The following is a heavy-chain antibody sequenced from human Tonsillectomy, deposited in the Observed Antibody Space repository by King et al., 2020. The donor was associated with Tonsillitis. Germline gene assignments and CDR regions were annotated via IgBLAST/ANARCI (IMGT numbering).Heavy chain of an antibody. Sequence: VQLVESGGGLVKPGGSLRLSCAASGLTFSDYYMSWIRQAPGKGLEWVSYISSRSTYPNYADSVKGRFTIYRDNAKNSVYLQMNSLRADDTAGYYCATSGGYCSSTSCYLGAFDIWGQGTMVTVSS. J-gene: IGHJ3*02. CDR2: ISSRSTYP. CDR1: GLTFSDYY. V-gene: IGHV3-11*05. CDR3: ATSGGYCSSTSCYLGAFDI. D-gene: IGHD2-2*01.